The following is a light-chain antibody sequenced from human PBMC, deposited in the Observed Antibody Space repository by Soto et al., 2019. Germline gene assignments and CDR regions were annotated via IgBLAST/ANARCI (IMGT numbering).Light chain of an antibody. CDR3: SSYTYSISPYV. Sequence: QSVLTQPASVSGSPGQSITISCTGTSSDVGGYNYVSWYQQHPVKAPKLMIYDVTNRPSGVSDRFSGSKSGNTASLTISGLQAEDEADYYCSSYTYSISPYVFGTVTVVTV. CDR2: DVT. J-gene: IGLJ1*01. CDR1: SSDVGGYNY. V-gene: IGLV2-14*01.